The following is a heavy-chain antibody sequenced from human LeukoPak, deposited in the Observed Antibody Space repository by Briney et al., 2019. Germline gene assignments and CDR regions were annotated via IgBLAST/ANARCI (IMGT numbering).Heavy chain of an antibody. V-gene: IGHV1-18*04. J-gene: IGHJ4*02. CDR2: ISAYNGNT. D-gene: IGHD3-22*01. Sequence: ASVKVSCKASGYTFTGYYIHWVRQAPGQGLEWMGWISAYNGNTNYAQKLQGGVTMTTDTSTSTAYMELRSLRSDDTAVYYCAKGRYYYDSSVVDYWGQGTLVTVSS. CDR3: AKGRYYYDSSVVDY. CDR1: GYTFTGYY.